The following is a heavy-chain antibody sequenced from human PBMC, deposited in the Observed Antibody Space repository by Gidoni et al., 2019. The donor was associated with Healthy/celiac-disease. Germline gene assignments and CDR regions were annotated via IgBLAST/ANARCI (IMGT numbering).Heavy chain of an antibody. D-gene: IGHD5-18*01. V-gene: IGHV4-31*03. Sequence: QVQLQESGPGLVKPSQTLSLTCTVSGGSISRGCYYWSWIRQHPGKGLEWIGYIYYSGSTYYNPSLKRRVTISVDTSKNQFSLKLSSVTAADTAVYYCARGTSYSPVLNAFDIWGQGTMVTVSS. CDR1: GGSISRGCYY. CDR3: ARGTSYSPVLNAFDI. CDR2: IYYSGST. J-gene: IGHJ3*02.